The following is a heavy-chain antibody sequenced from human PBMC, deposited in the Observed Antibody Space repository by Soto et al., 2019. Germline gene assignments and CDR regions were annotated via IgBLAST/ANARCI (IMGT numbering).Heavy chain of an antibody. Sequence: GGSLRLSCAASGFTFSNAWMSWVRQAPGKGLEWVGRIKSKTDGGTTDYAAPVKGRFTISRDDSKNTLYLQMNSLKTEDTAVYYCTTGSELLRWPYYFDYCGQGTLFTVS. CDR1: GFTFSNAW. D-gene: IGHD1-26*01. CDR2: IKSKTDGGTT. V-gene: IGHV3-15*01. CDR3: TTGSELLRWPYYFDY. J-gene: IGHJ4*02.